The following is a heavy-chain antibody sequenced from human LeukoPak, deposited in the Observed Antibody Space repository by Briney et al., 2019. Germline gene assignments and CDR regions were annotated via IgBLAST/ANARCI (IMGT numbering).Heavy chain of an antibody. CDR2: IYYSGNT. V-gene: IGHV4-39*01. J-gene: IGHJ4*02. D-gene: IGHD4-17*01. CDR3: ARHATVTSFTFAY. Sequence: PLETLSLTCTVSGGSISSSSYYWGWIRQPPGKGLEWIGSIYYSGNTYYNPSLKSRVTISVDTSKNQFSLKLNSVTAADTAVYYCARHATVTSFTFAYWGQGTLVTVSS. CDR1: GGSISSSSYY.